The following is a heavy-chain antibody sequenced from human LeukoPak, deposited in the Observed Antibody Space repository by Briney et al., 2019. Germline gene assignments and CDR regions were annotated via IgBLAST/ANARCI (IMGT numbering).Heavy chain of an antibody. V-gene: IGHV1-24*01. Sequence: GASVKVSCKVSGDTVTGFSIHWVRRAPGHGLEWMGGFDPEDGARIFAQKFQGRVTMTEDTSTDTAYMDLSSLISEDTAVYYCATGYTYDYSLYWGQGTLVTVSS. CDR2: FDPEDGAR. J-gene: IGHJ4*02. CDR3: ATGYTYDYSLY. CDR1: GDTVTGFS. D-gene: IGHD5-18*01.